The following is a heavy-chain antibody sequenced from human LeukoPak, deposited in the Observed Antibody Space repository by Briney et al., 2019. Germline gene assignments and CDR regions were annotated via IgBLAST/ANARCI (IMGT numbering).Heavy chain of an antibody. CDR2: ITQSGNT. D-gene: IGHD6-19*01. J-gene: IGHJ3*01. CDR1: GGSFSNYY. V-gene: IGHV4-34*01. CDR3: ASSTWHSSGPSF. Sequence: SETLSLTCAIYGGSFSNYYWNWIRQSPGKGLEWIGEITQSGNTNYNPSLKSRVTISVDTSKNQFSLKLNSVTAADTAVFYCASSTWHSSGPSFWGQGTMVTVSS.